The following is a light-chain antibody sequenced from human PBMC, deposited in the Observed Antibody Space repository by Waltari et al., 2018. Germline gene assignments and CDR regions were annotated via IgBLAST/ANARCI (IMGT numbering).Light chain of an antibody. V-gene: IGKV1-9*01. Sequence: DIQLSQSPSFLSGSVGDRVTITCRASQDMSCYLAWYQQKPGKAPKLLIYDASTLQSGVPSRFSGGGSGTEFTLTISSLQPEDFATYYCQQFSTYPLTFGGGTKVDIK. CDR3: QQFSTYPLT. J-gene: IGKJ4*01. CDR1: QDMSCY. CDR2: DAS.